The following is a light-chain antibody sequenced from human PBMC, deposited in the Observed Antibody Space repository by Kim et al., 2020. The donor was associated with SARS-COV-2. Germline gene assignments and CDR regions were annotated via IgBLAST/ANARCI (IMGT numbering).Light chain of an antibody. CDR2: GAS. CDR3: QQYSRSPTT. J-gene: IGKJ5*01. Sequence: GERTRLACSARQSVGSSYLAWYQHKPGQSPRLLIHGASSRATGVPDRLRGSGSGTDFTLTITRLEPEDFAVYYCQQYSRSPTTFGQGTRLEIK. CDR1: QSVGSSY. V-gene: IGKV3-20*01.